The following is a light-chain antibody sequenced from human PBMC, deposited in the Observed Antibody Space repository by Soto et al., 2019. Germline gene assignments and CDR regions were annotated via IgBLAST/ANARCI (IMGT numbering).Light chain of an antibody. J-gene: IGKJ1*01. Sequence: DIQMTQSPSSLSASVGDRVTISCRAGQSISTYLNWYQQKPGTAPRLLIYSASSVKTGVPPRFSGGGSGRDFTLTISSLRPEDIATYFCQQSYTSPPWTFGQGTKVEIK. CDR1: QSISTY. CDR3: QQSYTSPPWT. V-gene: IGKV1-39*01. CDR2: SAS.